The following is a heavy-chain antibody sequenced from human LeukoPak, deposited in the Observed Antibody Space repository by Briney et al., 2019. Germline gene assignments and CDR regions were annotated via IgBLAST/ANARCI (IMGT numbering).Heavy chain of an antibody. Sequence: SETLSLTCTVSGGSISSSSYYWSWIRQPPGKGLEWIAYIYYSGSTYYNPSLKSRVTMSVDASKNQFSLKLSSVTAADTAVYYCARVTGDSSGYYYLDYWGQGTLVTVSS. CDR1: GGSISSSSYY. D-gene: IGHD3-22*01. CDR3: ARVTGDSSGYYYLDY. CDR2: IYYSGST. V-gene: IGHV4-30-4*08. J-gene: IGHJ4*02.